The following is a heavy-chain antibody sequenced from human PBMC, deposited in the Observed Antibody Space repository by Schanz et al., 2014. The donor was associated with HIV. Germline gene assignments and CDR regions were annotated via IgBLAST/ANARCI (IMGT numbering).Heavy chain of an antibody. V-gene: IGHV3-33*06. CDR2: IWYDGTDK. Sequence: QVQLVESGGGVVQPGRSLRLSCAASGFTFSSHGMHWVRQAPGKGLEWVAVIWYDGTDKYYAGSVKGRFTISRDNSQNTMYLQMNSLRAEDTAVYYCAKSLPIETATITYFDYWGQGTLVTVSS. CDR1: GFTFSSHG. CDR3: AKSLPIETATITYFDY. J-gene: IGHJ4*02. D-gene: IGHD1-20*01.